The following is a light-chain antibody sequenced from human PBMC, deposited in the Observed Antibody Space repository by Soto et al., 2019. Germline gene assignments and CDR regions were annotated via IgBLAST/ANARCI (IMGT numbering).Light chain of an antibody. CDR1: QSVSNN. Sequence: EIVMTQSPATLSVSPGETATLSCRASQSVSNNVAWYQQKPGQAPRLLILGASTRATGIPARFSGSGSGTEFTLSISSLQSEDFAVYYCQQYDSSPITFGQGTRLEN. V-gene: IGKV3-15*01. J-gene: IGKJ5*01. CDR3: QQYDSSPIT. CDR2: GAS.